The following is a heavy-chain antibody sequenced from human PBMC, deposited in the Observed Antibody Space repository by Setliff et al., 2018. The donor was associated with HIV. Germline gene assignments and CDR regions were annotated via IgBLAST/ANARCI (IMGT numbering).Heavy chain of an antibody. V-gene: IGHV4-39*01. CDR2: IYYSGST. CDR1: GGSISSGGYY. Sequence: PSETLSLTCTVSGGSISSGGYYWSWIRQPPGKGLEWIGTIYYSGSTYYNPSLKSRATISVDTSKNQFSLKLSSVTAADTAVYYCARVDRADYNFWSGYHYYYYMDVWGKGTTVTVSS. D-gene: IGHD3-3*01. CDR3: ARVDRADYNFWSGYHYYYYMDV. J-gene: IGHJ6*03.